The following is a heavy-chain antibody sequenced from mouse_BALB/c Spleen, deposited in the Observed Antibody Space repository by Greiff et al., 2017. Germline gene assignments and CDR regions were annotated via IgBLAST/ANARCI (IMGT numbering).Heavy chain of an antibody. V-gene: IGHV2-6-4*01. J-gene: IGHJ4*01. CDR2: IWGGGST. D-gene: IGHD1-1*01. CDR3: ATVVATGNAMDY. Sequence: VQLKESGPGLVAPSQSLSITCTVSGFSLSRYSVHWVRQPPGKGLEWLGMIWGGGSTDYNSALKSRLSISKDNSKSQVFLKMNSLQTDDTAMYYCATVVATGNAMDYWGQGTSVTVSS. CDR1: GFSLSRYS.